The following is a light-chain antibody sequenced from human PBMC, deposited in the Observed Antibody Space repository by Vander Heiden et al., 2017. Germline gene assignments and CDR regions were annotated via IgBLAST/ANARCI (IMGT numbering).Light chain of an antibody. CDR2: HDG. Sequence: YELNQQPSVSVSPGQTASITCFGDKLVHEYACWHQQKPAQSPVQLIYHDGNRPAGIRERFSESNSGNTATLTISGTRAMDEADYYCQAWDSSTAVFGGATKLTVL. CDR3: QAWDSSTAV. CDR1: KLVHEY. V-gene: IGLV3-1*01. J-gene: IGLJ2*01.